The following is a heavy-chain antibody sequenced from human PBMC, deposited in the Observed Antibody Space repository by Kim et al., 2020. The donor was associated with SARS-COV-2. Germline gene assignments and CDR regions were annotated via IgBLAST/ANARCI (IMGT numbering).Heavy chain of an antibody. CDR3: AKALQQLQSADAFDI. CDR2: ISGSGGST. V-gene: IGHV3-23*01. Sequence: GGSLRLSCAASGFTFSSYAMSWVRQAPGKGLEWVSAISGSGGSTYYADSVKGRFTISRDNSKNTLYLQMNSLRAEDTAVYYCAKALQQLQSADAFDIWGQGTMVTVAS. CDR1: GFTFSSYA. D-gene: IGHD6-13*01. J-gene: IGHJ3*02.